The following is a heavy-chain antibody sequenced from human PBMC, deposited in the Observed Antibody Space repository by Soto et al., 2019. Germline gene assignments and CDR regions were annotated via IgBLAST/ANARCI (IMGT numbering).Heavy chain of an antibody. Sequence: QLQLQESGPGLVKPSETLSLTCTVSGGSISSSSYYWGWIRQPPGKGLEWIGSIYYSGSTYYNPSLKSRVTISVDTSKNQFSLKLSSVTAADTAVYYCAKRITMVRGVIGWDAFISGAKGQWSPSLQ. CDR1: GGSISSSSYY. CDR2: IYYSGST. V-gene: IGHV4-39*01. J-gene: IGHJ3*02. CDR3: AKRITMVRGVIGWDAFIS. D-gene: IGHD3-10*01.